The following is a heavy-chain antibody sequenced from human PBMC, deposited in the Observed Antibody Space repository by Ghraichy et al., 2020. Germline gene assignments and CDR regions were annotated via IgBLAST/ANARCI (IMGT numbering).Heavy chain of an antibody. CDR1: GFTFSASA. V-gene: IGHV3-73*01. CDR2: IRSKPNRYAT. J-gene: IGHJ4*02. CDR3: TSNSYYYDGSPPSDY. Sequence: GESLNISCSASGFTFSASAMHWVRQASGKGLEWVGRIRSKPNRYATAYAASVKGRFTISRDDSKNTAYLQMHSLKTEDTAVYYCTSNSYYYDGSPPSDYWGQGTLVTVSS. D-gene: IGHD3-22*01.